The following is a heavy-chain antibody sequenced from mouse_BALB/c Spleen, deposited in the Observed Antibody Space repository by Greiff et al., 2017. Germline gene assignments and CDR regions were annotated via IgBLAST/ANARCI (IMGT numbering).Heavy chain of an antibody. Sequence: EVKLLESGPGLVKPSQSLSLTCTVTGYSITSDYAWNWIRQFPGNKLEWMGYISYSGSTSYNPSLKSRISITRDTSKNQFFLQLNSVTTEDTATYYCARRGYDGFFFAYWGQGTLVTVSA. CDR3: ARRGYDGFFFAY. CDR1: GYSITSDYA. CDR2: ISYSGST. D-gene: IGHD2-3*01. J-gene: IGHJ3*01. V-gene: IGHV3-2*02.